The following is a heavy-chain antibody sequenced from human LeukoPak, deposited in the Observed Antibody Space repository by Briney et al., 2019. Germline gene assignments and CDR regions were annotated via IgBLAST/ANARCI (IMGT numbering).Heavy chain of an antibody. D-gene: IGHD2-2*01. CDR3: ARDPRYCSSTSCHDAFDI. CDR1: GFTFSSYW. V-gene: IGHV3-7*01. J-gene: IGHJ3*02. CDR2: IKQDGSEK. Sequence: PGGSLRLSCAASGFTFSSYWMSCVRQAPGKGLEWVANIKQDGSEKYYVDSVKGRFTISRDNAKNSLYLQMNSLRAEDTAVYYCARDPRYCSSTSCHDAFDIWGQGTMVTVSS.